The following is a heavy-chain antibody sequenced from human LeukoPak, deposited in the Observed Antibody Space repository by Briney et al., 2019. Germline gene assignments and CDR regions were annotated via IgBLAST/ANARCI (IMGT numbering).Heavy chain of an antibody. CDR1: GYTFTSYD. CDR2: MNPNSGNT. V-gene: IGHV1-8*01. Sequence: ASVKVSCKASGYTFTSYDINWVRQATGQGLEWMGWMNPNSGNTGYAQKFQGRVTMTRNTSIGTAYMELSSLRSEDTAVYYCARGRRGILWFGELFDYWGQGTLVTVSS. D-gene: IGHD3-10*01. CDR3: ARGRRGILWFGELFDY. J-gene: IGHJ4*02.